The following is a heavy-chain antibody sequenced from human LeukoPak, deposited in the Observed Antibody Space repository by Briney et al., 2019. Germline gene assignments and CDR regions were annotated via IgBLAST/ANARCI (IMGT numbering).Heavy chain of an antibody. D-gene: IGHD6-6*01. CDR1: GFTFDDYA. CDR3: AKDIWYSSSSRGRDYLDY. Sequence: GGSLRLSCAASGFTFDDYAMHWVRQAPGKGLEWVSLISGDGGSTYYADSVKGRFTISRDNSKNSLYLQMNSLRTEDTALYYCAKDIWYSSSSRGRDYLDYWGQGTLVTVSS. V-gene: IGHV3-43*02. CDR2: ISGDGGST. J-gene: IGHJ4*02.